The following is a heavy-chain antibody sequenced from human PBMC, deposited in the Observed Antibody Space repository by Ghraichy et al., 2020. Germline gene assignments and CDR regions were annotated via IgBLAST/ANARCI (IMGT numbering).Heavy chain of an antibody. CDR2: IYHNGRT. Sequence: SETLSLTCTVSGDSLNNYYWSWIRQAPGKGLEWIGSIYHNGRTKYNPSLKSRVTMSVDTSKNQFSLNLTSVTAADTAVFYCARDQEWRASSSGFDPWGQGTLVSVSP. D-gene: IGHD2-2*01. CDR3: ARDQEWRASSSGFDP. V-gene: IGHV4-59*01. CDR1: GDSLNNYY. J-gene: IGHJ5*02.